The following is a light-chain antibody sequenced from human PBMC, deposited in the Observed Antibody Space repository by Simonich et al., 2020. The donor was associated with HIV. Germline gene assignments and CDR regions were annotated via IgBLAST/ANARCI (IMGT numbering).Light chain of an antibody. CDR3: QQYNSYPFT. V-gene: IGKV1-5*03. CDR1: QSISSW. CDR2: KAS. Sequence: DIQMTQSPSTLSASVGDRVTITCRTSQSISSWLAWYQQKTGKAPKLLIYKASSLERGVPSRFSGSGSGTQFTLTISSLQPDDFATYYCQQYNSYPFTFGQGTKLEIK. J-gene: IGKJ2*01.